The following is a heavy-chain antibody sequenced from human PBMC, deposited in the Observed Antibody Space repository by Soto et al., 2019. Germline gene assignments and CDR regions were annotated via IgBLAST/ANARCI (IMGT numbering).Heavy chain of an antibody. CDR1: GGSISRYY. CDR3: AREVVLRFLEWPFPDV. D-gene: IGHD3-3*01. Sequence: SETLSLTCTVSGGSISRYYWSWIRQPPGKGLEWIGYIYYSGCTNYNPSLKSRVTISVDTSKNKFSLKLSSVTAADTAVYYCAREVVLRFLEWPFPDVWGQGTTVTVSS. V-gene: IGHV4-59*01. CDR2: IYYSGCT. J-gene: IGHJ6*02.